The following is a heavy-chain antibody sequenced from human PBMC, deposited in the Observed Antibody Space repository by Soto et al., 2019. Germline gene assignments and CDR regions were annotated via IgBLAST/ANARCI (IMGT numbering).Heavy chain of an antibody. V-gene: IGHV3-7*03. CDR1: GFTFSSYW. D-gene: IGHD3-10*01. Sequence: GGSLRLSCAASGFTFSSYWMSWGRQAPGKGLEWVANIKQDGSEKYYVDSVKGRFTISRDNAKNSLYLQMNSLRAEDTAVYYCARDRGSGSYYNRFDYWGQGTLVTVSS. CDR2: IKQDGSEK. CDR3: ARDRGSGSYYNRFDY. J-gene: IGHJ4*02.